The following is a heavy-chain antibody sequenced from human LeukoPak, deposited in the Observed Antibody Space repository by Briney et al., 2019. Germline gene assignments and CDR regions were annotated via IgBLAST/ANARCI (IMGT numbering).Heavy chain of an antibody. J-gene: IGHJ2*01. D-gene: IGHD1-1*01. CDR3: ARIGTGDWCFDL. Sequence: SVKVSCKASGGTFSRYAISWMRQAPGQGLEWMGGIIPMFGIANYAQKFQGRVTITADESTGTAYMELSSLRSEDTAVYYCARIGTGDWCFDLWGRGTLVTVSS. V-gene: IGHV1-69*01. CDR1: GGTFSRYA. CDR2: IIPMFGIA.